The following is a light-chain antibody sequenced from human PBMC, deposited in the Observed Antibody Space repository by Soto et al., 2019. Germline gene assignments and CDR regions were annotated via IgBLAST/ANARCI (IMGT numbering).Light chain of an antibody. CDR1: SSDVGDYNS. J-gene: IGLJ1*01. Sequence: QSALTQPRSVSGSPGQSVTVSCIGTSSDVGDYNSVSWYQQHPGKAPKLMIYDVSKRPSGVPDRFSGSKSGHTASLTISGLQAEDEADYYCCSYVGGYSYVFGIGTKVTVL. V-gene: IGLV2-11*01. CDR2: DVS. CDR3: CSYVGGYSYV.